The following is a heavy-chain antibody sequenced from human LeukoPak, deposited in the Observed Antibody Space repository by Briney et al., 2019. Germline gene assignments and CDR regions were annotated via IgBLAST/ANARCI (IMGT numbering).Heavy chain of an antibody. J-gene: IGHJ4*02. Sequence: GASVKVSCKASGYTFTSYDINWVRQGTGQGLEWMGWMNTNSGNTGYAQEFQGRVTMTRTTSISTAYMELSSLRSEDTAVYYCASGSASKYYDFWSGYYRLDYWGQGTLVTVSS. D-gene: IGHD3-3*01. CDR1: GYTFTSYD. CDR2: MNTNSGNT. V-gene: IGHV1-8*01. CDR3: ASGSASKYYDFWSGYYRLDY.